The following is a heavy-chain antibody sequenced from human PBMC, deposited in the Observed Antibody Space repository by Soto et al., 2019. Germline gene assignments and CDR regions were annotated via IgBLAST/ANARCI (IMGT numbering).Heavy chain of an antibody. CDR1: GFTFSSYA. CDR3: ARGDCSSTSCKSPPDY. Sequence: GGSLRLSCAASGFTFSSYAMHWVRQAPGKGLEWVAVISYDGSNKYYADSVKGRFTISRDNSKNTLYLQMNSLRAEDTAVYYCARGDCSSTSCKSPPDYWGQGTLVTVSS. J-gene: IGHJ4*02. CDR2: ISYDGSNK. V-gene: IGHV3-30-3*01. D-gene: IGHD2-2*01.